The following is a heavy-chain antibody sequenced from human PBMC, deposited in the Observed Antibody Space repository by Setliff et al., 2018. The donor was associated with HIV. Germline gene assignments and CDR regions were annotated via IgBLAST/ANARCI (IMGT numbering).Heavy chain of an antibody. CDR3: ARVPNQELYFYGMDV. CDR2: ISTHNDDT. V-gene: IGHV1-18*01. CDR1: GYTFTTYA. Sequence: ASVKVSCKASGYTFTTYAISWVRQAPGQGLEWMGWISTHNDDTDYAQKFQGRVTMTRDTSTSTAYMELSSLRSEDTAVYYCARVPNQELYFYGMDVWGQGTTVTVSS. J-gene: IGHJ6*02. D-gene: IGHD1-7*01.